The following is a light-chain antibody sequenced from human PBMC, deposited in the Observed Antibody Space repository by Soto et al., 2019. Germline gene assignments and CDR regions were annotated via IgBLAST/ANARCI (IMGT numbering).Light chain of an antibody. CDR1: RSNIASNT. J-gene: IGLJ3*02. Sequence: QSVLTQPPSASGTPGQGVTISCSGSRSNIASNTVNWFQHLPGAAPKVVIYSNNQRPSGVPGRFSGSKSGTSASLTISGLQSEDEAYYYCAAWDDSLLGVLFGGGTKVTVL. CDR2: SNN. CDR3: AAWDDSLLGVL. V-gene: IGLV1-44*01.